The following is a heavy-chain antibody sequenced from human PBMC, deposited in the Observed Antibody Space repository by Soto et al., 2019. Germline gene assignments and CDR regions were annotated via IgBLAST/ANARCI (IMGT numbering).Heavy chain of an antibody. D-gene: IGHD3-22*01. J-gene: IGHJ4*02. V-gene: IGHV3-48*02. Sequence: GGSLRLSCAASGFTFSSYSMNWVRQAPGKGLEWVSYISSSSSTIYYADSVKGRFTISRDNAKNSLYLQMNSLRDEDTAVYYCARVTGRRNYYDSSGSRNDYWGQGTLVTSPQ. CDR3: ARVTGRRNYYDSSGSRNDY. CDR2: ISSSSSTI. CDR1: GFTFSSYS.